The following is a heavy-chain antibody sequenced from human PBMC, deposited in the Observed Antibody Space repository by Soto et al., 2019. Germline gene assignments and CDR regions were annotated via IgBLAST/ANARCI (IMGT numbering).Heavy chain of an antibody. D-gene: IGHD3-3*01. V-gene: IGHV3-9*01. CDR2: ISWNSGSI. J-gene: IGHJ4*02. Sequence: GGSLRLSCAASGFTFDDYAIHWVRQAPGKGLEWVSGISWNSGSIGYADSVKGRFTISRDNAKNSLYLQMNSLRAEDTALYYCAKDSSLPGVATKGFDYWGQGTLVTVSS. CDR3: AKDSSLPGVATKGFDY. CDR1: GFTFDDYA.